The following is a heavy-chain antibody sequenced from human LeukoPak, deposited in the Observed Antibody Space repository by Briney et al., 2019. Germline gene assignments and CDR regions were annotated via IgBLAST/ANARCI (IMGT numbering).Heavy chain of an antibody. V-gene: IGHV4-39*01. CDR1: GDPINTRSSY. Sequence: SQTLSLTCTVSGDPINTRSSYWGWVRQPPGKGVEYIARFSSVGNAYNSPSLKSRVTISANTSKKQCSLNMTSVTATDTALYYCVRHQGSWLTPPHSWGQGTLVTVSS. J-gene: IGHJ4*02. D-gene: IGHD6-19*01. CDR2: FSSVGNA. CDR3: VRHQGSWLTPPHS.